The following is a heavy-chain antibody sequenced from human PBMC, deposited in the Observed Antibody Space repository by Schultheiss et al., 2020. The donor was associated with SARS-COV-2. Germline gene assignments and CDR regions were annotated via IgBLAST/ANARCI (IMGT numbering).Heavy chain of an antibody. V-gene: IGHV4-38-2*01. Sequence: SETLSLTCAVSGYSISSGYYWSWIRQHPGKGLEWIGEINHSGSTNYNPSLKSRVTISVDRSKNQFSLKLSSVTAADTAVYYCARAHGMDVWGQGTTVTVSS. CDR1: GYSISSGYY. CDR3: ARAHGMDV. CDR2: INHSGST. J-gene: IGHJ6*02.